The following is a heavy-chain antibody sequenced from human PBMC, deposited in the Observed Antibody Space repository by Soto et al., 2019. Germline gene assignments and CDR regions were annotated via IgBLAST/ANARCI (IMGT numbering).Heavy chain of an antibody. CDR2: IKQDGSEK. CDR3: ARGGGGRAPRFDY. CDR1: GFTFSSYW. D-gene: IGHD3-10*01. J-gene: IGHJ4*02. Sequence: EVQLVESGGGLVQPGGSLRLSCAASGFTFSSYWMSRVRQAPGKGLEWVANIKQDGSEKYYVDSVKGRFTISRDNAKNSLYLQMNSLRAEDTAVYYCARGGGGRAPRFDYWGQGTLVTVSS. V-gene: IGHV3-7*01.